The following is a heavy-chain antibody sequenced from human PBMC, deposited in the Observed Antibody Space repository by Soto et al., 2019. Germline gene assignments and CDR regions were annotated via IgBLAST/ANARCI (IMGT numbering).Heavy chain of an antibody. Sequence: QVQLQQWGAGLLKPSETLSLTCAVYGGSFSGYYWSWIRQPPGKGLEWIGEINHSGSTNYNPSLTSRVTISVDTSKNQFSLKLSSVTAADTAVYYCVSRARGDAYTRIGDYYYYMDVWGKGTTVTVSS. J-gene: IGHJ6*03. V-gene: IGHV4-34*01. CDR1: GGSFSGYY. D-gene: IGHD2-21*01. CDR3: VSRARGDAYTRIGDYYYYMDV. CDR2: INHSGST.